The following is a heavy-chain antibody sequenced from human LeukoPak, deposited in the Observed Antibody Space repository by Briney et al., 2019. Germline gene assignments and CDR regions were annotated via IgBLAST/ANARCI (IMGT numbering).Heavy chain of an antibody. D-gene: IGHD1-7*01. CDR3: ARTLGTGTTSTWFDP. Sequence: GESLKISCKGSGYSFTTYWIGWVRQMPGKGLEWMGIIYPGDSDTRYSPSFQGQVTISADKSISTAYLQWSSLKASDTAMYYCARTLGTGTTSTWFDPWSQGTLVTVSS. CDR1: GYSFTTYW. V-gene: IGHV5-51*01. CDR2: IYPGDSDT. J-gene: IGHJ5*02.